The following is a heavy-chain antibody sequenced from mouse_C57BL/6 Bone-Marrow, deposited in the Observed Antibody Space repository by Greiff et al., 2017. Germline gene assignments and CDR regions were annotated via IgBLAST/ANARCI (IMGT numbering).Heavy chain of an antibody. D-gene: IGHD2-3*01. CDR3: ARDGYYDAMDY. CDR1: GYTFTSYG. J-gene: IGHJ4*01. CDR2: IYHRSGNT. Sequence: VQLQQSGAELARPGASVKLSCKASGYTFTSYGISWVKQRTGQGLEWIGEIYHRSGNTYYNEKFKGKATLTADKSSSTAYMELRSLTSEYSAVDFCARDGYYDAMDYWGQGTSVTVSS. V-gene: IGHV1-81*01.